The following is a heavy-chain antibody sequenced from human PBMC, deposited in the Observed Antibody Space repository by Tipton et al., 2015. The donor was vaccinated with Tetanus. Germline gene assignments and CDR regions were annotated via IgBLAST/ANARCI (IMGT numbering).Heavy chain of an antibody. V-gene: IGHV1-2*02. CDR3: ARDRGDYIYYGMDV. D-gene: IGHD3-22*01. CDR2: INPNGGDT. CDR1: GFIFIAYY. J-gene: IGHJ6*02. Sequence: QVQLVQSEAEVKKPGASVKVSCKASGFIFIAYYMYWVRQAPGQGLEWMGWINPNGGDTTYAQKFQGRVTMTSDTSITTVYLELSGLRSDDTAVYYCARDRGDYIYYGMDVWGQGTTVIVSS.